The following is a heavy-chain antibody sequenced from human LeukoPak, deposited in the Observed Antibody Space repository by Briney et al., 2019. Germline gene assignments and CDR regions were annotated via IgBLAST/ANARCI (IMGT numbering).Heavy chain of an antibody. Sequence: SETLSLTCTVSGGSISSGDYYWSWIRQPSGKGLEWIGYIYYSGSTYYNPSLKSRVTISVDTSKNQFSLKLSSVTAADTAVYYCARTALGGWFDPWGQGTLVTVSS. CDR3: ARTALGGWFDP. CDR1: GGSISSGDYY. D-gene: IGHD2-15*01. CDR2: IYYSGST. V-gene: IGHV4-30-4*08. J-gene: IGHJ5*02.